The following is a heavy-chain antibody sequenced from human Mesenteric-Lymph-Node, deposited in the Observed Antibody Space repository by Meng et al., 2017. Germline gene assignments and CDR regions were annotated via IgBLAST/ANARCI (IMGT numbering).Heavy chain of an antibody. CDR3: ARASYGSGSPLGESWFDP. V-gene: IGHV4-31*03. Sequence: QGQLQEWGPGLVKPSQTLSLTCTVSGGSISSGGYYWSWIRQHPGKGLEWIGYIHSSGSTYYNPSLRSRLTISVDTSKNQFSLKLSSVTAADTAVYYCARASYGSGSPLGESWFDPWGQGTLVTVSS. CDR2: IHSSGST. CDR1: GGSISSGGYY. J-gene: IGHJ5*02. D-gene: IGHD3-10*01.